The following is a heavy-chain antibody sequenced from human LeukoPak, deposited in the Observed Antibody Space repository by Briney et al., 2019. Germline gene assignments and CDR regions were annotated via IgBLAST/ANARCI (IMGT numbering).Heavy chain of an antibody. Sequence: GGSLRLSCAASGFTFSNYWMAWVRQAPGKGPEWVANINLDGSQKYYVDSVKGRFTISRDNAENSLYLQMNSLRAEDTALYYCARDIGASNWFDPWGQGTLVTVSS. D-gene: IGHD1-26*01. CDR1: GFTFSNYW. CDR2: INLDGSQK. J-gene: IGHJ5*02. V-gene: IGHV3-7*01. CDR3: ARDIGASNWFDP.